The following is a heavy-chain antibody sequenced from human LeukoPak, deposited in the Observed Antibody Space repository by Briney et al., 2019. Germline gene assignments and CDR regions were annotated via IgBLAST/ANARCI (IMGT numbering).Heavy chain of an antibody. Sequence: GRSLRLSCAASGFTFSSYGMHWVRQAPGKGLEWVAVISYDGSNKYYADSVKGRFTISRDNSKNTLYLQMNSLRAEDTAVYYCAKDRVGSRRNGYYYYGMDVWGQGTTVTVSS. CDR2: ISYDGSNK. D-gene: IGHD2-8*01. V-gene: IGHV3-30*18. CDR1: GFTFSSYG. CDR3: AKDRVGSRRNGYYYYGMDV. J-gene: IGHJ6*02.